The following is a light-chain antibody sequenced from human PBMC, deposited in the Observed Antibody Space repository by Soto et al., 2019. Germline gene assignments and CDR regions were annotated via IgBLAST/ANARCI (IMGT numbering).Light chain of an antibody. V-gene: IGKV3-11*01. Sequence: EIVLTQSPGTLSLSPGERATLSCRASQSVSSHLAWYHQKPGQAPRLLIYDASNRATDIPARFSGSGSGTDFTLTISSLESEDFAVYHCVQRTTWPWTCGQGSKVEIK. CDR3: VQRTTWPWT. CDR2: DAS. J-gene: IGKJ1*01. CDR1: QSVSSH.